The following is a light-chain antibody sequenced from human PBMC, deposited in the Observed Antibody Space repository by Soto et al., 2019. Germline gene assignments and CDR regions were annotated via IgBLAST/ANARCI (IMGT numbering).Light chain of an antibody. CDR1: SIDIGGYNY. CDR3: SSYTSTGTLYV. CDR2: DVS. J-gene: IGLJ1*01. Sequence: QSALTQPASVSGSPGQSITISCTGTSIDIGGYNYVSWYQQLPGKVPKLIIYDVSNRPSGVSDRFSGSKSGNAASLTISGLQAEDEADYYCSSYTSTGTLYVFGTGTKLTV. V-gene: IGLV2-14*03.